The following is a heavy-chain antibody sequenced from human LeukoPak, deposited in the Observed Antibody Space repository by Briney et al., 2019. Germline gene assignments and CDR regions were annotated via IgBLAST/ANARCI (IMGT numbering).Heavy chain of an antibody. J-gene: IGHJ4*02. CDR2: ISVYNGNT. D-gene: IGHD6-19*01. V-gene: IGHV1-18*01. CDR1: GYTFTSCG. Sequence: ASVKVSCKASGYTFTSCGIRWVRQAPGQGLEWMGWISVYNGNTNYAQKLQGRVTMTTDTSTSTAYMELRSLRYDDTAEYYCARDRQWLDRSGFDGWGQGTTVTV. CDR3: ARDRQWLDRSGFDG.